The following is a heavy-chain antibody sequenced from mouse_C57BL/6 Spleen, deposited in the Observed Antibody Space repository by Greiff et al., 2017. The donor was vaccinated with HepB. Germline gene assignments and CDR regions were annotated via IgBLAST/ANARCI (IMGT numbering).Heavy chain of an antibody. V-gene: IGHV1-55*01. CDR3: ARSTTVVFDY. J-gene: IGHJ2*01. Sequence: QVQLKQSGAELVKPGASVKMSCKASGYTFTSYWITWVKQRPGQGLEWIGDIYPGSGSTNYNEKFKSKATLTVDTSSSTAYMQLSSLTSEDSAVYYCARSTTVVFDYWGQGTTLTVSS. D-gene: IGHD1-1*01. CDR2: IYPGSGST. CDR1: GYTFTSYW.